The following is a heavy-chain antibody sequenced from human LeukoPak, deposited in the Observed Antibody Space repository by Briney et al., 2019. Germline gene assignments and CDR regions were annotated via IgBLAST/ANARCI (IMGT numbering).Heavy chain of an antibody. J-gene: IGHJ3*02. CDR1: GFTFSSYA. CDR3: AKDARKLNYDILTGYYLGPYDAFDI. CDR2: ISGSGGST. D-gene: IGHD3-9*01. Sequence: GGSLRHSCAASGFTFSSYAMSWVRQAPGKGLEWVSAISGSGGSTYYADSVKGRFTISRDNSKNTLYLQMNSLRAEDTAVYYCAKDARKLNYDILTGYYLGPYDAFDIWGQGTMVTASS. V-gene: IGHV3-23*01.